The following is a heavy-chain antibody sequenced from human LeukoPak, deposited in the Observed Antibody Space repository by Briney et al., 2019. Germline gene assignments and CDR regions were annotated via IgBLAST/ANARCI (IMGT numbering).Heavy chain of an antibody. J-gene: IGHJ6*02. CDR3: ARSSYSSGRYGGLDV. CDR1: GDSFTSTDDF. V-gene: IGHV4-39*01. Sequence: SETLSLTCTVSGDSFTSTDDFWGWIRQPPGKGLGWIGSINYSGKTYYNPSLKSRVIISVDTSKNQVSLRLSSVTAADTAVYYCARSSYSSGRYGGLDVWGQGTTVTASS. CDR2: INYSGKT. D-gene: IGHD3-22*01.